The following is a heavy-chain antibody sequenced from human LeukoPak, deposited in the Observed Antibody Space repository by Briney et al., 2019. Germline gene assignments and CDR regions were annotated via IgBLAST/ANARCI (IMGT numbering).Heavy chain of an antibody. CDR2: TYYRSTWYN. CDR1: GDSVSSNSVT. J-gene: IGHJ5*02. D-gene: IGHD2-2*01. CDR3: ARRLTQYDCFDP. Sequence: SQTLSLTCAISGDSVSSNSVTWNWIRQSPSRGLEWLGRTYYRSTWYNDYAVTVRGRITVNPDTSKNQFSLHLNSVTPEDTAVYYCARRLTQYDCFDPWGQGILVTVSS. V-gene: IGHV6-1*01.